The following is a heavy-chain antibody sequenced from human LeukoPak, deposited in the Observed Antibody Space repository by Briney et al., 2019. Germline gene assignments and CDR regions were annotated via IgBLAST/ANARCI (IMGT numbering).Heavy chain of an antibody. D-gene: IGHD1-26*01. Sequence: SETLSLTCTVSGGSIGFYYWSWIRQPPGKGLEWIGYIYYSGSTNYNPSLKSRVTILVDTSKNQFSLKLSSVTAADTAVYYCAKDRSDAFDIWGQGTMVTVSS. CDR1: GGSIGFYY. V-gene: IGHV4-59*01. CDR3: AKDRSDAFDI. J-gene: IGHJ3*02. CDR2: IYYSGST.